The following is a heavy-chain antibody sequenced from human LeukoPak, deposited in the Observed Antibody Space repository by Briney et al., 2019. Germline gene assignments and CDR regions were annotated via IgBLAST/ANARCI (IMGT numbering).Heavy chain of an antibody. J-gene: IGHJ4*02. CDR2: ISSSSSYI. V-gene: IGHV3-21*01. D-gene: IGHD6-19*01. Sequence: GGSLRLSCATSGFTFSSYSMNWVRQAPGKGLEWVSSISSSSSYIYYADSVKGRFTISRDNAKNSLYLQMNSLRAEDTAVYYCASGAGTVGYWGQGTLVTVSS. CDR3: ASGAGTVGY. CDR1: GFTFSSYS.